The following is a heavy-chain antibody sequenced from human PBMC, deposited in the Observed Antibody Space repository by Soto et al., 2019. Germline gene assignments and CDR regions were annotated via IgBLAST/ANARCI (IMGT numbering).Heavy chain of an antibody. Sequence: AVKVSCKASGCTFSSYAISWVRQAPGQGLEWMGGIIPIFGTANYAQKFQGRVTITADKSTSTAYMELSSLRSEDTAVYYCARGDIVVVPAATPGWFDPWGQGTLVTVSS. CDR2: IIPIFGTA. CDR1: GCTFSSYA. J-gene: IGHJ5*02. V-gene: IGHV1-69*06. CDR3: ARGDIVVVPAATPGWFDP. D-gene: IGHD2-2*01.